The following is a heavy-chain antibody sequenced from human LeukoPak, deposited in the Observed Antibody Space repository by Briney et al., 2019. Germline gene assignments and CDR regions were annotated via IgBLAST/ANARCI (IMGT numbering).Heavy chain of an antibody. D-gene: IGHD1-1*01. V-gene: IGHV4-59*01. CDR1: GGSISPYY. J-gene: IGHJ6*02. CDR2: IYYSGST. Sequence: SSETLSLTCTVSGGSISPYYWSWIRQPPGKGLEWIGYIYYSGSTDYNPSLKSRVTISVDTSKNQFSLKLSSVTAADTAVYYCARIGGTGGFLYYYDMDVWGQGTTVTVSS. CDR3: ARIGGTGGFLYYYDMDV.